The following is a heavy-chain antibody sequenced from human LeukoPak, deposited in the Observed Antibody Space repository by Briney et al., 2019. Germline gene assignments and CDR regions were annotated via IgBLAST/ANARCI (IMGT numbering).Heavy chain of an antibody. CDR2: ISGSGATT. J-gene: IGHJ4*02. CDR3: AKDKATVAAKGPFDY. Sequence: GGSLRLSCAASEFILSNYAMTWVRQAPGKGLEWVSSISGSGATTYYADSVKGRFTISRDNSKNTLFLQFNSLRAEDTAVYYCAKDKATVAAKGPFDYWGQGTLVTVSS. V-gene: IGHV3-23*01. D-gene: IGHD2-15*01. CDR1: EFILSNYA.